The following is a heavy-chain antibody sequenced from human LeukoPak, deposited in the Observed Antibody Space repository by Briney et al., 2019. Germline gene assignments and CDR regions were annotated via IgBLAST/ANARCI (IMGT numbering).Heavy chain of an antibody. J-gene: IGHJ6*03. D-gene: IGHD3-16*01. Sequence: GGSLRLSCAASGFTFGDYAMSWVRQAPGKGLEWVGFIRTEAYDGATDYGASVKGRFTISRDDSKNIAYLQMNSLNTEDTAVYYCTRTFGYYYFYIGVWGKGTTVIVSS. CDR2: IRTEAYDGAT. V-gene: IGHV3-49*04. CDR1: GFTFGDYA. CDR3: TRTFGYYYFYIGV.